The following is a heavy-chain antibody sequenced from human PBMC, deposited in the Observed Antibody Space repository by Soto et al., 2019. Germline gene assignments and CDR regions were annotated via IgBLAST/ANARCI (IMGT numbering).Heavy chain of an antibody. Sequence: SETLSLTCTVSGGAISGYYWTWIRQSAGKGLEWIGRIYSSGGTKYNPSLQSRVTMSLDTSKNQFSLRLSSVTAADTAVYYCARGQRFSDSFDPWGQGTWSPSPQ. CDR3: ARGQRFSDSFDP. CDR1: GGAISGYY. CDR2: IYSSGGT. V-gene: IGHV4-4*07. J-gene: IGHJ5*02. D-gene: IGHD3-3*01.